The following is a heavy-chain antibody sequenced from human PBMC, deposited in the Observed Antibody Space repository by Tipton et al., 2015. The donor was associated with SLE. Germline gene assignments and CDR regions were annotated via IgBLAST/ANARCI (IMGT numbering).Heavy chain of an antibody. CDR1: TGSISSSRYC. CDR2: ICYSGTT. V-gene: IGHV4-39*07. J-gene: IGHJ5*02. Sequence: TLSLTCTVSTGSISSSRYCWGWIRQPPGKGLEWIGSICYSGTTYYNPSLKSRVTISVQTSKRQFSLNLSSVTAADTAVYYCASKTFGGTRWFDPWGQGTLVTVSS. CDR3: ASKTFGGTRWFDP. D-gene: IGHD3-16*01.